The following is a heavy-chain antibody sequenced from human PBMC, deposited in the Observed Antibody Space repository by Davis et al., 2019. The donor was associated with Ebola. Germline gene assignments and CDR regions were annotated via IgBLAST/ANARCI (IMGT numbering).Heavy chain of an antibody. Sequence: AASVKVSCKASGYTFTNYGISWVRQALGQGLEWMGWISAYNGNTNYPQKLQGRVAMTTDTSTSTAYMELRSLRSDDTAVYYCARVQGYCTSTRCYTLGGCDYWGQGTQVTVSS. D-gene: IGHD2-2*02. CDR1: GYTFTNYG. CDR2: ISAYNGNT. CDR3: ARVQGYCTSTRCYTLGGCDY. J-gene: IGHJ4*02. V-gene: IGHV1-18*04.